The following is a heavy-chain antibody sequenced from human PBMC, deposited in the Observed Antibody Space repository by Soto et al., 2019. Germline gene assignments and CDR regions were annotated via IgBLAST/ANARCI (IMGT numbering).Heavy chain of an antibody. CDR1: GYTFTIYY. J-gene: IGHJ4*02. CDR3: ATGGDDSPSIITWPYFDY. CDR2: INPSGGST. Sequence: ASVKVSCTASGYTFTIYYMHWVRQAPGQGLEWMGIINPSGGSTSYAQKFQGRVTMTRDTSTSTVYMELSSLRSEDTAVYYCATGGDDSPSIITWPYFDYWGQGTLVTVSS. D-gene: IGHD3-22*01. V-gene: IGHV1-46*01.